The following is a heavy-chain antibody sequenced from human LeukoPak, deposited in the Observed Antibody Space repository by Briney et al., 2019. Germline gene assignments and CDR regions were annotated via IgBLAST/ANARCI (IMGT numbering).Heavy chain of an antibody. Sequence: KPGGSLRLSCAASGFTFSSYSMNWVRLAPGKGLEWVSSISTSSSYIHNADSVKGRFTISRDNAENSLYLQMNSLRAEDTAVYYCAGAAIAAARIYYYMDVWGKGTTVTVSS. J-gene: IGHJ6*03. V-gene: IGHV3-21*01. D-gene: IGHD6-13*01. CDR3: AGAAIAAARIYYYMDV. CDR1: GFTFSSYS. CDR2: ISTSSSYI.